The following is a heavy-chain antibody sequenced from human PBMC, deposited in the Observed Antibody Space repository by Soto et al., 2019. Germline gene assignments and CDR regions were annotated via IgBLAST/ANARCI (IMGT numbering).Heavy chain of an antibody. CDR3: AKGIGYCSSTSCYDVDIVATLAFDI. D-gene: IGHD2-2*01. Sequence: GGSLRLSCAASGFTFSSYAMSWVRQAPGKGLEWVSAISGSGGSTYYADSVKGRFTISRDNSKNTLYLQMNSLRAEDTAVYYCAKGIGYCSSTSCYDVDIVATLAFDIWGQGTMVTVSS. V-gene: IGHV3-23*01. CDR1: GFTFSSYA. CDR2: ISGSGGST. J-gene: IGHJ3*02.